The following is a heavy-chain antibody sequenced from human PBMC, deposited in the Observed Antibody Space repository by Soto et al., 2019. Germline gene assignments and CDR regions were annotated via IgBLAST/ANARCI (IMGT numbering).Heavy chain of an antibody. CDR2: IIPIFGTA. Sequence: ASVKVSCKASGGTFSSYAISWARQAPGQGLEWMGGIIPIFGTANYAQKFQGRVTITADESTSTAYMELSSLRSEDTAVYYCARPSGIAARMHAFDIWGQGTMVTVSS. D-gene: IGHD6-6*01. CDR3: ARPSGIAARMHAFDI. CDR1: GGTFSSYA. J-gene: IGHJ3*02. V-gene: IGHV1-69*13.